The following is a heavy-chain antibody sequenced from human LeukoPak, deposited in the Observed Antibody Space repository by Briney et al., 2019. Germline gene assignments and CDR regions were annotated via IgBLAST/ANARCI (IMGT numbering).Heavy chain of an antibody. J-gene: IGHJ4*02. D-gene: IGHD2-15*01. CDR2: ISSNGGIT. V-gene: IGHV3-64D*09. CDR3: VKDKYPVVVAATLDY. CDR1: GFTFSNYA. Sequence: GGSLRLSCSASGFTFSNYAMHWVRQAPGKGLEYVSDISSNGGITYYADSVKGRFTVSRDNSKNMLYLQMNSLRAEDTAVYYCVKDKYPVVVAATLDYWGQGILVTVSS.